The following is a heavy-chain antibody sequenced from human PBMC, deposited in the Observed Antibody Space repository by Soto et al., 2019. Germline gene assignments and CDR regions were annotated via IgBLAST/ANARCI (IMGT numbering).Heavy chain of an antibody. V-gene: IGHV3-30-3*01. J-gene: IGHJ3*02. D-gene: IGHD3-22*01. CDR2: ISYDGSNK. Sequence: PGGSLRLSCAASGFTFSSYAMHWVRQAPGKGLEWVAVISYDGSNKYYADSVKGRFTISRDNSKNTLYLQMNSLRAEDTAVYYCARSSITMIVVVTDAFDIWGQGTMVTVSS. CDR1: GFTFSSYA. CDR3: ARSSITMIVVVTDAFDI.